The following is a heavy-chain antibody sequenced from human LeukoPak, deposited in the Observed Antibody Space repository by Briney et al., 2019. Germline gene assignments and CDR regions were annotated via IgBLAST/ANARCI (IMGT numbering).Heavy chain of an antibody. CDR1: GGSFSGYY. J-gene: IGHJ4*02. CDR2: INHSGST. Sequence: SETLSLTCAVYGGSFSGYYWSWIRQPPGKGLEWIGEINHSGSTNYNPSLKSRVTISVDTSKNQFSLKLSSVTAADTAVYYCARGRGSYYDFWRGYYTGGVFDYWGQGTLVTVSS. CDR3: ARGRGSYYDFWRGYYTGGVFDY. V-gene: IGHV4-34*01. D-gene: IGHD3-3*01.